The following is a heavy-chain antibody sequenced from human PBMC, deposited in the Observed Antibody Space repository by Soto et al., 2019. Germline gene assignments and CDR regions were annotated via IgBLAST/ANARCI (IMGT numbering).Heavy chain of an antibody. D-gene: IGHD6-13*01. CDR1: ADTFTTYY. CDR2: INPSSGGT. CDR3: ATGSALSSSCFLAERFLDP. Sequence: ASVKVSCKASADTFTTYYIHWVRQAPGQGLEWMGMINPSSGGTNYAQKFQGRVTMTTDTSTSTFYMELSSLTSDDTAVFYCATGSALSSSCFLAERFLDPWGQGTLVTVSS. V-gene: IGHV1-46*01. J-gene: IGHJ5*01.